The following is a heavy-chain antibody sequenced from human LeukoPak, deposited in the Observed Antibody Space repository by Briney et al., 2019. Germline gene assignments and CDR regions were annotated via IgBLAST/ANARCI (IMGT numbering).Heavy chain of an antibody. CDR2: ISSSGSTI. J-gene: IGHJ4*02. D-gene: IGHD6-19*01. V-gene: IGHV3-48*03. Sequence: GGSLRLSCAASGFTFSSYEMNWVRQAPGKGREWVSYISSSGSTIYYADSVKGRFTISRDNAKNSLYLQMNSLRAEDTAVYYCARVGWYGYFDYWGQGTPVTVSS. CDR1: GFTFSSYE. CDR3: ARVGWYGYFDY.